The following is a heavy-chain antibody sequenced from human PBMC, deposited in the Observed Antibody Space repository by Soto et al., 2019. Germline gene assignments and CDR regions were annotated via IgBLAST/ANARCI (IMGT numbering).Heavy chain of an antibody. CDR2: IDREGSDT. Sequence: EVQLVESGGGLVQPGGSLRLSCAASGFTFSSYWMHWVRQTPGKGLVWVSRIDREGSDTAYADSVKGRFTISRDNAKNTLYLPMNSLRAEDTAVYYCARATTTVTTRPTLGYWGQGTLVTVSS. V-gene: IGHV3-74*01. J-gene: IGHJ4*02. CDR1: GFTFSSYW. CDR3: ARATTTVTTRPTLGY. D-gene: IGHD4-17*01.